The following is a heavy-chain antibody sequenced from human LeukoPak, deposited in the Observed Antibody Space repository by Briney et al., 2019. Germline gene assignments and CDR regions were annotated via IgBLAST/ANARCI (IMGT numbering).Heavy chain of an antibody. CDR3: AKPQIRIRPYHQQVEGFDA. CDR1: GFTFSSYS. Sequence: QAGGSLRLSCAASGFTFSSYSMNWVRQAPGKGLEWVATVSGAGTATWYAASVEGRVTVSRDNSDDMVYLQITSLRPEDTAVYYCAKPQIRIRPYHQQVEGFDAWGRGVTVFVSS. J-gene: IGHJ3*01. V-gene: IGHV3-23*01. D-gene: IGHD2-2*01. CDR2: VSGAGTAT.